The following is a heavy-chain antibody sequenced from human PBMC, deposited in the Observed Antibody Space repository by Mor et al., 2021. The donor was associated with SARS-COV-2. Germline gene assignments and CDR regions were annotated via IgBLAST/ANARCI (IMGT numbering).Heavy chain of an antibody. CDR3: ARESGYDSSGANNYFDY. V-gene: IGHV4-30-2*01. Sequence: GYIYHSGSTYYNPSLKSRVTISVDRSKNQFSLKLSSVTAADTAVYYCARESGYDSSGANNYFDYWGQGTLVTVSS. CDR2: IYHSGST. J-gene: IGHJ4*02. D-gene: IGHD3-22*01.